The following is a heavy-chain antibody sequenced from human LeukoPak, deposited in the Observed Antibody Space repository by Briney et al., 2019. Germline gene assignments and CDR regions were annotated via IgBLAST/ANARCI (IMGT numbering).Heavy chain of an antibody. CDR2: IYASGST. CDR3: GRERDYGGTFDY. Sequence: SQTLPHTCTVSGGPLSSAVYCLGWIPKPAGKGVEWIGRIYASGSTNYNPSLRGRGTISGDASKNQISLKLTSVTATDTAVYYCGRERDYGGTFDYWGQGTLVTVSS. D-gene: IGHD4-23*01. J-gene: IGHJ4*02. CDR1: GGPLSSAVYC. V-gene: IGHV4-61*02.